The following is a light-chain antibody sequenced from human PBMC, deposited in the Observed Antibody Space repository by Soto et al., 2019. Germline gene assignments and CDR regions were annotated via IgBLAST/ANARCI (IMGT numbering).Light chain of an antibody. Sequence: EIVLKQSPGTLSVSPGEGVTLSCRASQVVIMKLAWYQHKPGQAPRLLISGASTGATGIPARFSGSGSGTEFTLTISSLQSEDCAIYYCQQYHTWPITFGGGTKVDI. V-gene: IGKV3-15*01. CDR2: GAS. CDR3: QQYHTWPIT. CDR1: QVVIMK. J-gene: IGKJ4*01.